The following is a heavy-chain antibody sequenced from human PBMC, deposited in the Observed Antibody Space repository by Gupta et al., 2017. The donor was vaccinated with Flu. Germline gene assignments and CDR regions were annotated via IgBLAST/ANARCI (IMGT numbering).Heavy chain of an antibody. CDR2: IKQDGTET. V-gene: IGHV3-7*01. CDR3: ARARGRGGGFDY. Sequence: VRQAPGKGLEWVANIKQDGTETHYEDSVKGRFTISRDNVKNSLYLQMDRLRAEDTAEYYCARARGRGGGFDYWGQGTLVTVS. J-gene: IGHJ4*02. D-gene: IGHD3-16*01.